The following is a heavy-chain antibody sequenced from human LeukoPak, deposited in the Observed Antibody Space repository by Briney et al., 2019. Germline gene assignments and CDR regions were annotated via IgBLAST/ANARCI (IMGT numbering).Heavy chain of an antibody. CDR3: AREQDYYDSSGYYSY. CDR2: IIPIFGIA. CDR1: GGTFSSYA. Sequence: SVKVSCKASGGTFSSYAISWVRQAPGQGLEWMGRIIPIFGIANYAQKFQGRVTITADKSTSTDYMELSSLRSEDTAVYYCAREQDYYDSSGYYSYWGQGTLVTVSS. D-gene: IGHD3-22*01. V-gene: IGHV1-69*04. J-gene: IGHJ4*02.